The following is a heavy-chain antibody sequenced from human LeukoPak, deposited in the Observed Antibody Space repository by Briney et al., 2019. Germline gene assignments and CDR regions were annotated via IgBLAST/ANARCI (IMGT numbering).Heavy chain of an antibody. V-gene: IGHV3-23*01. Sequence: GGSLRLSCAASGFTFTTYTMGWVRQVPGKGLEWSSAISVNADSTYYADSVKGRFTISRDNSKNTLYLQMNSLTAEDTAVYYCAKGSSGGWPYYFDYWGQGTLVTVSS. J-gene: IGHJ4*02. CDR2: ISVNADST. D-gene: IGHD6-19*01. CDR3: AKGSSGGWPYYFDY. CDR1: GFTFTTYT.